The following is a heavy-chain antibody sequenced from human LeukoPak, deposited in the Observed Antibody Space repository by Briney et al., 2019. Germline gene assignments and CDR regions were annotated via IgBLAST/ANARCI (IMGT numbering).Heavy chain of an antibody. Sequence: WVRHATGKGLEWVSAIGTAGDTHYPGSVKGRFTISRENAKNSLYLQMNSLRAEDTAVYYCARDLAAGGFDYWGQGTLVTVSS. CDR3: ARDLAAGGFDY. V-gene: IGHV3-13*01. J-gene: IGHJ4*02. D-gene: IGHD6-13*01. CDR2: IGTAGDT.